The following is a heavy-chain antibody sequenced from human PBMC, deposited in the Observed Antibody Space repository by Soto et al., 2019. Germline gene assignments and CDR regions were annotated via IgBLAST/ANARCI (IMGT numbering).Heavy chain of an antibody. CDR2: ISGYNGDT. J-gene: IGHJ6*02. D-gene: IGHD6-6*01. V-gene: IGHV1-18*04. Sequence: QGQLVQSGGEVKKPGASVKDSCKASGYTFTSNGISWVRQAPGQGLEWMGWISGYNGDTDYAQKFQGRVTMTTDTSTSTAYMEVRSLRPDDTAVYYCARDKPQQIVGYNYYYGLDVWGQGTTVTVSS. CDR3: ARDKPQQIVGYNYYYGLDV. CDR1: GYTFTSNG.